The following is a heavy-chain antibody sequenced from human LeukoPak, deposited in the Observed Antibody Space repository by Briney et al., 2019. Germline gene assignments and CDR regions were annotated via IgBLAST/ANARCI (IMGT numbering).Heavy chain of an antibody. CDR2: VYYTGTT. Sequence: SETLSLTCTVYGGSVSSSSHYWDWIRQPPGKGLEWIGSVYYTGTTYHNPSLKSRVSISVDTSKNQFSLKLTSVTAADTAVYYCATSGPGYYYGMDVWGQGTTVTVSS. CDR1: GGSVSSSSHY. J-gene: IGHJ6*02. CDR3: ATSGPGYYYGMDV. V-gene: IGHV4-39*01. D-gene: IGHD2-15*01.